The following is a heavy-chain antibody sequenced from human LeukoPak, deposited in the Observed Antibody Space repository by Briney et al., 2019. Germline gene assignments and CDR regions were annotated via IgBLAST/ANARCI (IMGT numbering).Heavy chain of an antibody. Sequence: GGSLRLSCAASGFTFSSYAMHWVRQAPGKGLEWVAVISYDGSNKYYADSVKGRFTISRDNSKNTLYLQMNSLRAEDTAVYYCARDLRRDGYSSIYYYYYGMDVWGQGTTVTVSS. V-gene: IGHV3-30-3*01. J-gene: IGHJ6*02. CDR1: GFTFSSYA. D-gene: IGHD5-24*01. CDR2: ISYDGSNK. CDR3: ARDLRRDGYSSIYYYYYGMDV.